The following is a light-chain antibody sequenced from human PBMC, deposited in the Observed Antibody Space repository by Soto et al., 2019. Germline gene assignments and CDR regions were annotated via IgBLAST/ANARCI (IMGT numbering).Light chain of an antibody. CDR1: QNVDSNY. CDR2: GAS. Sequence: EIVLTQSPGTLSLSQGERAPLSCRASQNVDSNYLAWYQQKPGQAPRIIIFGASGRATGIPDRFSGSGSGTDFTLTISRLEPEDFAVYYRQQYGSLSWTFGKGTKV. V-gene: IGKV3-20*01. CDR3: QQYGSLSWT. J-gene: IGKJ1*01.